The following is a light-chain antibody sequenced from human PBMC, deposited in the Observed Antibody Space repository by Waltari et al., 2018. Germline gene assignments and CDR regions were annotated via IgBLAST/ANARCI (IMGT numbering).Light chain of an antibody. CDR1: SGSVSSDHY. J-gene: IGLJ3*02. V-gene: IGLV8-61*01. Sequence: QTVVTQEPSFSVSPGGTITLTCGLSSGSVSSDHYPRWYQQTPGQAPRTLIYNTNTLSSGVPARFSGSILGEKAALTITGAQADDECAYYCALYMGGGIWVFGGGTYLTVL. CDR3: ALYMGGGIWV. CDR2: NTN.